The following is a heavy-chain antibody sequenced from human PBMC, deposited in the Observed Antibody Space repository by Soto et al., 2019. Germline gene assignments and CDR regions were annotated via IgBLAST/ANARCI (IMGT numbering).Heavy chain of an antibody. CDR3: VPWGTGTYGTMVLAY. CDR2: IYWDDDK. CDR1: GSPLHSSAVGVG. V-gene: IGHV2-5*02. J-gene: IGHJ4*02. Sequence: GSRPTPLNPTQTLAMNCTSSGSPLHSSAVGVGVGWIRQPPGKALEWFALIYWDDDKRYSPSLKSRLTITKDTSQNQVVLTMTNMDAVDTATYYCVPWGTGTYGTMVLAYWRLGTLVTVSS. D-gene: IGHD3-10*01.